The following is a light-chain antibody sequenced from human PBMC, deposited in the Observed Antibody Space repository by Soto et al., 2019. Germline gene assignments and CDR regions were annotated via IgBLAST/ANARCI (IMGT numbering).Light chain of an antibody. J-gene: IGKJ1*01. CDR2: GAS. CDR3: QQYGSSPVP. V-gene: IGKV3-20*01. Sequence: EIVLTQSPGTLSLSPGERATLSCRASQSVSSSYLAWYQQKPGQAPRLLIYGASSRATGIPDRFSGSGSGTDFTLTISRLEPEYFSLYYCQQYGSSPVPFGQGTKL. CDR1: QSVSSSY.